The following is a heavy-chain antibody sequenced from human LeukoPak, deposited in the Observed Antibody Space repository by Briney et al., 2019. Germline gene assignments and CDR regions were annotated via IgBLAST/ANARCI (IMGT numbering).Heavy chain of an antibody. V-gene: IGHV3-21*01. CDR1: GFTFRSYS. D-gene: IGHD6-6*01. CDR3: ARDEIAARASRYFDP. J-gene: IGHJ5*02. CDR2: ISSGGSYI. Sequence: GGSLRLSCAASGFTFRSYSMNWVRQAPGKGLEWVSSISSGGSYIYYADSVKGRFSISRDNAKNSLYLQMNSLRAEDTAVYYCARDEIAARASRYFDPWGQGTLVTVSS.